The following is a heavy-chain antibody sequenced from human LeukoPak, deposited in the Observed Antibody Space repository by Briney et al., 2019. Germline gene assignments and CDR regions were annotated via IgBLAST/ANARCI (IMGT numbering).Heavy chain of an antibody. D-gene: IGHD3-9*01. J-gene: IGHJ4*02. CDR2: IYSSGII. CDR1: GGSISGYY. V-gene: IGHV4-59*08. CDR3: ARLATDSDILTGSDY. Sequence: PSETLSLTCTVSGGSISGYYWSWVRQPPLKGLEWIGYIYSSGIIRYSPSLKSRLTISVDTSKNQFSLRLSSVTAADTALYYCARLATDSDILTGSDYWGQGTLVTVSS.